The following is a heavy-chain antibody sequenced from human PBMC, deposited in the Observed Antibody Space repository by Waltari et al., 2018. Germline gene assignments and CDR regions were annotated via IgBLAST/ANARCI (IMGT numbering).Heavy chain of an antibody. Sequence: QVQLVQSGAEVKKPGSSVKVSCKASGGTFSSYAISWVRQAPGQGLEWMGRINPNSGGTNYAQKFQGRVTMTRDTSISTAYMELSRLRSDDTAVYYCARSIYSFGYFDLWGRGTLVTVSS. J-gene: IGHJ2*01. V-gene: IGHV1-2*06. CDR1: GGTFSSYA. D-gene: IGHD2-15*01. CDR2: INPNSGGT. CDR3: ARSIYSFGYFDL.